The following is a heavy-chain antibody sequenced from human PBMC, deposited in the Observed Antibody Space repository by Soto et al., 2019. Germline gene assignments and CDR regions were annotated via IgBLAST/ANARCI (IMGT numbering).Heavy chain of an antibody. CDR3: ASWGGYCSGGSCHEH. CDR1: TSYA. V-gene: IGHV1-3*01. CDR2: INAGNGNT. D-gene: IGHD2-15*01. J-gene: IGHJ1*01. Sequence: TSYAMHWVRQAPGQRLEWMGWINAGNGNTKYSQKFQGRVTITRDTSASTAYMELSSLRSEDTAVYYCASWGGYCSGGSCHEHWGQGTLVTVSS.